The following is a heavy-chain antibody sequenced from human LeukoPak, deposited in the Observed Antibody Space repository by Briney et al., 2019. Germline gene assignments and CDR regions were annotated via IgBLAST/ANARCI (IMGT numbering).Heavy chain of an antibody. CDR1: GFTFSSYG. Sequence: GRSLRLSCAASGFTFSSYGMHWVRQAPGKGLEGGAVISYEGSNKYYADSVKGRFTISRDNSKNTLYLQMNRLRAEDTAVYYCAKDGSYYDSSGYYYDAFDIWGQGTMVTVSS. V-gene: IGHV3-30*18. CDR3: AKDGSYYDSSGYYYDAFDI. J-gene: IGHJ3*02. CDR2: ISYEGSNK. D-gene: IGHD3-22*01.